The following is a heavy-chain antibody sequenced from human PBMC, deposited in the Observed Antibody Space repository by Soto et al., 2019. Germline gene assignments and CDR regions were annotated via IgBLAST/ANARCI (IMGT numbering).Heavy chain of an antibody. CDR3: ARDPDYYDSSGYYYYFDY. D-gene: IGHD3-22*01. Sequence: SETLSLTCAVSGYSISSGYYWGWIRQPPGKGLEWIGSIYHSGSTYYNPSLKSRVTISVDTSNNQFSLKLSSVTAADTAVYYCARDPDYYDSSGYYYYFDYWGQGTLVTVSS. V-gene: IGHV4-38-2*02. J-gene: IGHJ4*02. CDR2: IYHSGST. CDR1: GYSISSGYY.